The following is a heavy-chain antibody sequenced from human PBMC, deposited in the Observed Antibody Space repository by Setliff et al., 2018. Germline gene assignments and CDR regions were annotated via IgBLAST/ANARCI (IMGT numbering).Heavy chain of an antibody. D-gene: IGHD3-16*01. V-gene: IGHV1-69*13. J-gene: IGHJ4*02. CDR3: ARELRSPFWHIDY. CDR2: LIPILGKT. CDR1: GGSFDSDV. Sequence: SVKVSCKASGGSFDSDVITWVRRAPGQGLEWMGRLIPILGKTNYAESFQGRVLITADRSTNTVQMQVSSLRSEDTAVYYCARELRSPFWHIDYWGQGTLVTVSS.